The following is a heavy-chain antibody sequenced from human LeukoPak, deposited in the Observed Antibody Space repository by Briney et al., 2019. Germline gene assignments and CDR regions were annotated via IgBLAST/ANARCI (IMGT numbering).Heavy chain of an antibody. CDR1: GFTFSSYS. Sequence: GGSLRLSCTASGFTFSSYSMNWLRQAPGKGLEWVAYIAYTGTIHYADSVRGRFAISRDNAKSSLFLQLNSLRAEDTAVYYCARDPHSLDYWGQGTLVTVSS. CDR3: ARDPHSLDY. CDR2: IAYTGTI. V-gene: IGHV3-48*01. J-gene: IGHJ4*02.